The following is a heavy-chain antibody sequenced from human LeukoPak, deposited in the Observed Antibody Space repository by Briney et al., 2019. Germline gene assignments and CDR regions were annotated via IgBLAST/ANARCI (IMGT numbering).Heavy chain of an antibody. D-gene: IGHD6-13*01. J-gene: IGHJ3*02. V-gene: IGHV3-30*19. CDR1: GFTFSSYG. CDR2: ISYDGSNK. CDR3: ARVIAAAAGGGGAFDI. Sequence: PGGSLRLSCAASGFTFSSYGMHWVRQAPGKGLEWVAVISYDGSNKYYADSVKGRFTISTDNSKNTRYLQMNSLRAEDTAVYYCARVIAAAAGGGGAFDIWGQGTMVTVSS.